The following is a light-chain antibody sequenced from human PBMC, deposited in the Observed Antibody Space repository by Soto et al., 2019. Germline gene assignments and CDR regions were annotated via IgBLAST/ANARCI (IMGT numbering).Light chain of an antibody. CDR2: GAS. CDR3: QQYNNWPYT. Sequence: EIVMTQSPATLSVSPGERATLSCRASQSVSSNLAWYQQKPGQAPRLLIYGASTRATGIPARFSGSGSGTEFTLTISSXXXXXXXVXYCQQYNNWPYT. CDR1: QSVSSN. V-gene: IGKV3-15*01. J-gene: IGKJ2*01.